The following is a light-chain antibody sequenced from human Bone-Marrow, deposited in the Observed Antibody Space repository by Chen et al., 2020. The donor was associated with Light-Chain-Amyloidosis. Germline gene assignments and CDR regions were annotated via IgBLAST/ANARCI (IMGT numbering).Light chain of an antibody. CDR1: QSVLYNSDNKNY. CDR3: QQYYGTPFT. CDR2: WAS. V-gene: IGKV4-1*01. Sequence: DIVVTQSPDSLVVSLGERATINCKSSQSVLYNSDNKNYLAWYQQKPGQPPKLLIYWASFRESGVPARFSGSGSGTDFTLTISSLQAEDVAVYYCQQYYGTPFTFGPGTKVNV. J-gene: IGKJ3*01.